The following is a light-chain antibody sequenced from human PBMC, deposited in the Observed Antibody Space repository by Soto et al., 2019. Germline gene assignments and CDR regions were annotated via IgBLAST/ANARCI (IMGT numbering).Light chain of an antibody. Sequence: DIQMAQSASSLSASVGYRVFFTCLASQSISTYLNWHQQKPGKAPDLLIYTASNLESGVPSRFSGSGSGTDFTLTISSLQPEDFATYFCQQSYSRPRTFGQGPEVDI. CDR2: TAS. CDR1: QSISTY. CDR3: QQSYSRPRT. V-gene: IGKV1-39*01. J-gene: IGKJ1*01.